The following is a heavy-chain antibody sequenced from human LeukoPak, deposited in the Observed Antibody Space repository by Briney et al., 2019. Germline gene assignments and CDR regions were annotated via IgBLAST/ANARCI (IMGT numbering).Heavy chain of an antibody. CDR2: IYTSGST. V-gene: IGHV4-4*09. CDR3: ARRTQNPSWYFDH. Sequence: SETLSLTCTVSGDSIISYYWSWIGQPPGKGLEWIRNIYTSGSTNYNPSLQSRVTISVDMSKNQFSLKLTSVTAADTAVYYCARRTQNPSWYFDHWGQGTPVTVSS. D-gene: IGHD1/OR15-1a*01. CDR1: GDSIISYY. J-gene: IGHJ4*02.